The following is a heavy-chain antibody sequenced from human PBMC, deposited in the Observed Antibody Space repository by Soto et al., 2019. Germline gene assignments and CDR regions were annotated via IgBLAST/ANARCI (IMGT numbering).Heavy chain of an antibody. D-gene: IGHD5-18*01. CDR3: ARERGGDTAMDLFDY. CDR2: INPNSGGT. V-gene: IGHV1-2*04. J-gene: IGHJ4*02. CDR1: GYTFTGYY. Sequence: ASVKVSCKASGYTFTGYYMHWVRQAPGQGLEWMGWINPNSGGTNYAQKFQGWVTMTRDTSISTAYMELSRLRSDDTAVYYCARERGGDTAMDLFDYWGQGTLVTVSS.